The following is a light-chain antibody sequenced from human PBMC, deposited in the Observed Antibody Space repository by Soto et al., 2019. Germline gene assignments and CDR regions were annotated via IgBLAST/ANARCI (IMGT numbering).Light chain of an antibody. CDR2: DAS. J-gene: IGKJ2*01. CDR1: QGINSA. V-gene: IGKV1-13*02. CDR3: QQFYGFPGYT. Sequence: AIQLTQSPSSLSAFVGDRGTITCRASQGINSALAWYQLKPGKGPKLLIYDASSLESGVTSRFSGSGSGTDFTLTISSLQPGDFATYYCQQFYGFPGYTFGQGTRLEIK.